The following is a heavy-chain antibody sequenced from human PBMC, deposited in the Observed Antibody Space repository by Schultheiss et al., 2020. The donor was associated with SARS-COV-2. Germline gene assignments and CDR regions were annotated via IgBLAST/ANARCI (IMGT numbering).Heavy chain of an antibody. CDR2: IKSKGSGGTI. CDR3: TAERGLYQPPHDY. CDR1: GFTFSSYG. Sequence: GGSLRLSCAASGFTFSSYGMHWVRQAPGKGLEWVGRIKSKGSGGTIDYAAPVNGRFTISRDDSKNTLYLQMNSLKTEDTAVYYCTAERGLYQPPHDYWGQGTLVTVSS. V-gene: IGHV3-15*07. D-gene: IGHD2-2*01. J-gene: IGHJ4*02.